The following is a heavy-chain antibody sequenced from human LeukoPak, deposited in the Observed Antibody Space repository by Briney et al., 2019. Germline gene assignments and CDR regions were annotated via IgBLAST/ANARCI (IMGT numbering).Heavy chain of an antibody. D-gene: IGHD3-10*01. CDR3: ARLRHMVRPSGMDV. Sequence: PGGSLRLSCAASGFTFSSYSMNWVRQAPGKGLEWVSSISSSSSYIYYADSVKGRFTISRDNAKNSLYLQMNSLRAEDTAVYYCARLRHMVRPSGMDVWGQGTTVTVSS. J-gene: IGHJ6*02. CDR2: ISSSSSYI. V-gene: IGHV3-21*01. CDR1: GFTFSSYS.